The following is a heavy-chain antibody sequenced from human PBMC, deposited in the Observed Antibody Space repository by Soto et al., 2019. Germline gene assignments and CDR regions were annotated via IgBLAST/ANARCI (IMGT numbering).Heavy chain of an antibody. Sequence: ASVKVSCKASGYTFTSYGISWVRQAPGQGLEWMGWISAYNGNTNYAQKLQGRVTMTTDTSTSTAYMELRSLRSDDTAVYYCARVVAVADNWDLDYWGQGTLVTVSS. D-gene: IGHD6-19*01. CDR2: ISAYNGNT. J-gene: IGHJ4*02. CDR1: GYTFTSYG. V-gene: IGHV1-18*01. CDR3: ARVVAVADNWDLDY.